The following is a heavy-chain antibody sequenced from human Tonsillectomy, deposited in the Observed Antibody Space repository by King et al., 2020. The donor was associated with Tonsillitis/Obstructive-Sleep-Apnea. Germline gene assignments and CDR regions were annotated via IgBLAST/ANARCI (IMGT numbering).Heavy chain of an antibody. J-gene: IGHJ6*03. D-gene: IGHD3-16*02. V-gene: IGHV3-30*01. CDR2: ISYDGSNK. CDR3: ARNGGDYVWGSYRDMDV. CDR1: GFTFSSYA. Sequence: VQLVESGGGVVQPGRSLRLSCAASGFTFSSYAMHWVRQAPGKGLEWVAVISYDGSNKYYAVSVKGRFTISRDNSKNTLYLQMNSLRAEDTAVYYCARNGGDYVWGSYRDMDVWGKGTTVTVSS.